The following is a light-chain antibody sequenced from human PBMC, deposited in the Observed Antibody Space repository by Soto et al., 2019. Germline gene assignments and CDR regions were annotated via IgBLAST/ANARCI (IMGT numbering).Light chain of an antibody. CDR2: SVN. V-gene: IGLV2-14*01. CDR1: SNDFGNYKY. Sequence: QSVLNQPGSVSGSPGQSITISCTGTSNDFGNYKYVSWYQHHPGKAPKLLLYSVNNRPSGVSDRFSGSKSITSASLTISGLQTADEAHYFCASYTTTNTLVFGGGTQLTV. J-gene: IGLJ2*01. CDR3: ASYTTTNTLV.